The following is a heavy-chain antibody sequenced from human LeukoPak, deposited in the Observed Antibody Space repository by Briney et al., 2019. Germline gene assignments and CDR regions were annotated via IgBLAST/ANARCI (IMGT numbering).Heavy chain of an antibody. CDR1: GFTFSSYA. CDR2: ISSNGGST. V-gene: IGHV3-64*01. CDR3: ARAAHCSSTSCYGGFGDY. J-gene: IGHJ4*02. Sequence: PGGSLRLSCAASGFTFSSYAMHWVRQAPGKGLEYVSAISSNGGSTYYANSAKGRFTISRDNSKNTLYLQMGSLRAEDMAVYYCARAAHCSSTSCYGGFGDYWGQGTLVTVSS. D-gene: IGHD2-2*01.